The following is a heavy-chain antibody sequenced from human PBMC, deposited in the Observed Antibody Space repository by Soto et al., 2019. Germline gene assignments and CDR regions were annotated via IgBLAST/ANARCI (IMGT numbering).Heavy chain of an antibody. CDR3: AKDSERDFWSGYYSVLDY. Sequence: GGSLRLSCAASGFTFSSYGMHWVRQAPGKGLEWVAVISYDGSNKYYADSVKGRFTISRDNSKNTLYLQMNSLRAEDTAVYYCAKDSERDFWSGYYSVLDYWGQGTLVTVSS. V-gene: IGHV3-30*18. D-gene: IGHD3-3*01. J-gene: IGHJ4*02. CDR2: ISYDGSNK. CDR1: GFTFSSYG.